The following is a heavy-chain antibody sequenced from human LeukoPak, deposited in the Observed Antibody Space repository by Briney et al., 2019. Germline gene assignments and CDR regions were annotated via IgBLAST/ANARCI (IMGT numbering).Heavy chain of an antibody. V-gene: IGHV3-23*01. CDR2: ISSSGDST. CDR1: GFTFSTYA. J-gene: IGHJ6*02. CDR3: ARVRSSSWQVYYGMDV. D-gene: IGHD6-13*01. Sequence: GGSLTLSCAASGFTFSTYAMSWVRQAPGKGLEWVSAISSSGDSTYYADSVKGRFTISRDNSKNTLYVHMNSLRAEDTAIYYCARVRSSSWQVYYGMDVWGQGTTVTVSS.